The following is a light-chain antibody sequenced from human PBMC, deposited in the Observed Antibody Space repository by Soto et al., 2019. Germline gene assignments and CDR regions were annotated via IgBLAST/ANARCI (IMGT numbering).Light chain of an antibody. CDR3: QQRSNWPPLT. V-gene: IGKV3-11*01. CDR2: DAS. Sequence: EIVLTQSPATLSLSPGERATLSCRASQSVSSHLAWYQQKPGQAPRLLIYDASNRATGIPARFSGSGSGTDFSLTIISIEPEDFAVYYCQQRSNWPPLTFGGGTKVEIK. J-gene: IGKJ4*01. CDR1: QSVSSH.